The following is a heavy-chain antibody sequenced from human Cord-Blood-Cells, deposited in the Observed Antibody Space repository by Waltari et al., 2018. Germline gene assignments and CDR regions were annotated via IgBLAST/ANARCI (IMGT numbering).Heavy chain of an antibody. J-gene: IGHJ4*02. CDR2: IRGSGGST. V-gene: IGHV3-23*01. CDR1: GFTFSSYA. D-gene: IGHD4-4*01. CDR3: AKAYDYSNYFFDY. Sequence: EVQLLESGGGLVQPGGSLRLSCAASGFTFSSYAMHWVHQAPGKGLEWVSAIRGSGGSTYYADSVKGRFTISRDNSKNTLYLQMNSLRAEDTAVYYCAKAYDYSNYFFDYWGQGTLVTVSS.